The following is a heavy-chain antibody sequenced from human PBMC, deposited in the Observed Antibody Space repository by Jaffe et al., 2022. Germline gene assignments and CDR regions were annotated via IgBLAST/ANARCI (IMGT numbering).Heavy chain of an antibody. CDR2: IYYSGST. Sequence: QLQLQESGPGLVKPSETLSLTCTVSGGSISSSSYYWGWIRQPPGKGLEWIGSIYYSGSTYYNPSLKSRVTISVDTSKNQFSLKLSSVTAADTAVYYCARGDFWSGYYSAFDIWGQGTMVTVSS. J-gene: IGHJ3*02. D-gene: IGHD3-3*01. CDR1: GGSISSSSYY. CDR3: ARGDFWSGYYSAFDI. V-gene: IGHV4-39*01.